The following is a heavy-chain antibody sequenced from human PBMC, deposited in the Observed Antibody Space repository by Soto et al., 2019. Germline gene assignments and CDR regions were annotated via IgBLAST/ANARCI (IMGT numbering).Heavy chain of an antibody. J-gene: IGHJ4*02. CDR2: IIPVFRTS. V-gene: IGHV1-69*18. Sequence: VQLVQSGAELKKPGSSVKVSCSASGVTFSSYAFTWVRQAPGPGLEWMGNIIPVFRTSNYAQGFQGRLTIRADESTHTILAELSRLKSEDTAVYFCAKEGLFGGGGGESWGQGTLVIVSS. CDR1: GVTFSSYA. CDR3: AKEGLFGGGGGES. D-gene: IGHD3-16*01.